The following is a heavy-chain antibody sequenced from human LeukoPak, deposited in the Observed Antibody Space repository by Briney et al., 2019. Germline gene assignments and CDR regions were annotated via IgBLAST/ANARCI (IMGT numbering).Heavy chain of an antibody. J-gene: IGHJ5*02. CDR3: AKDSRSAYYDFWRGPRYNWFDP. CDR2: ISGSGGST. V-gene: IGHV3-23*01. CDR1: GFTFSSYA. D-gene: IGHD3-3*01. Sequence: PGVSLRLSCAASGFTFSSYAMSWVRQAPGKGLEWVSAISGSGGSTYYADSVKGRFTISRDKSKNTLYLQMNSLRAEDTDVYYCAKDSRSAYYDFWRGPRYNWFDPWGQGTLVTVSS.